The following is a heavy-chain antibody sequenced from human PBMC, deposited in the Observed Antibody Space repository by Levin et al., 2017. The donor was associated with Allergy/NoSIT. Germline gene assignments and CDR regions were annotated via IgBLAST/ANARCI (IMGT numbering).Heavy chain of an antibody. CDR2: IKSGAIT. D-gene: IGHD1-1*01. CDR3: STDRGSGWNGLDL. V-gene: IGHV3-15*01. J-gene: IGHJ3*01. Sequence: SCAASGFTFSHAYLSWVRQTPGKGLEWVGRIKSGAITEYAAPVKGRFTISRDDSKDTAYLQMDSLKTEDTAVYYCSTDRGSGWNGLDLWGPGTVVTVSS. CDR1: GFTFSHAY.